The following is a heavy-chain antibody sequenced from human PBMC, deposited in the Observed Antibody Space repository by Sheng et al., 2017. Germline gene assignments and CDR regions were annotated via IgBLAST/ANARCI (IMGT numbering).Heavy chain of an antibody. CDR1: GGTFSSYA. CDR2: IIPILGIA. V-gene: IGHV1-69*04. J-gene: IGHJ4*02. Sequence: QVQLVQSGAEVKKPGSSVKVSCKASGGTFSSYAISWVRQAPGQGLEWMGGIIPILGIANYAQKFQGRVTITADKSTSTAYMELSSLRSEDTAVYYCASRPTDCSGGSCLYYFDYWGQGTPGHRLL. CDR3: ASRPTDCSGGSCLYYFDY. D-gene: IGHD2-15*01.